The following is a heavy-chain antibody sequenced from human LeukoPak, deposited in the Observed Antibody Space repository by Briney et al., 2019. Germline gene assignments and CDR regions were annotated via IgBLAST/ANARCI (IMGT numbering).Heavy chain of an antibody. D-gene: IGHD6-13*01. J-gene: IGHJ4*02. Sequence: SETLPLTCTVSGGSVSSGSYYWSWIRQSPGKGLEWIGYIYDTGISDYNPSLRSRVTISVDMSKNQFSLKLSSVTAADTAVYYCARGYSSSWYLYWGQGTLVTVSS. CDR3: ARGYSSSWYLY. CDR2: IYDTGIS. V-gene: IGHV4-61*01. CDR1: GGSVSSGSYY.